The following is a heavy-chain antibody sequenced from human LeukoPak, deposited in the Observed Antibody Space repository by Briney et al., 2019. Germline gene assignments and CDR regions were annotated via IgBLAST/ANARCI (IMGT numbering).Heavy chain of an antibody. J-gene: IGHJ4*02. CDR3: TRGILGWYYGSGSYSNPEDY. Sequence: GGSLRLSCAASGFTFSSYAMSWVRQAPGKGLEWVSAISGSGGSTYYADSVKGRFTISRDNSKNTLYLQMNSLRVEDTAVYYCTRGILGWYYGSGSYSNPEDYWGQGTLVTVSS. CDR2: ISGSGGST. CDR1: GFTFSSYA. V-gene: IGHV3-23*01. D-gene: IGHD3-10*01.